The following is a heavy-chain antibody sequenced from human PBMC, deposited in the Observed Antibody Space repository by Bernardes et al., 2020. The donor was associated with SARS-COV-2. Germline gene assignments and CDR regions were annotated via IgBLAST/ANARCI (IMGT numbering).Heavy chain of an antibody. D-gene: IGHD3-10*01. Sequence: AARKDSCKASGYTFTSYGISWVRQAPGQGLEWVGWISTLDGTTTYAQKFQGRVTMTADRSTSTVFMELRSLRSDDTAVYYCAREVSHSSGTGSVYYFDYWGKGSLANVSS. V-gene: IGHV1-18*01. CDR3: AREVSHSSGTGSVYYFDY. CDR1: GYTFTSYG. CDR2: ISTLDGTT. J-gene: IGHJ4*02.